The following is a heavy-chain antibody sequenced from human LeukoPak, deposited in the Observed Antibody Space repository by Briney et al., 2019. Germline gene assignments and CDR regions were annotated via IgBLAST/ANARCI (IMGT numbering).Heavy chain of an antibody. CDR3: ARAEGYDYVWGSYRSQTDYYFDY. V-gene: IGHV1-2*02. J-gene: IGHJ4*02. Sequence: ASVKVSCKASGYTFTCYYMHWVRQAPGQGLEWMGWINPNSGGTNYAQKFQGRVTMTRDTSISTAYMELSRLRSDDTAVYYCARAEGYDYVWGSYRSQTDYYFDYWGQGTLVTVSS. CDR1: GYTFTCYY. CDR2: INPNSGGT. D-gene: IGHD3-16*02.